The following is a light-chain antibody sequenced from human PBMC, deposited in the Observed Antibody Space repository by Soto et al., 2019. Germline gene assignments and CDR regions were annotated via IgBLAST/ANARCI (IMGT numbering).Light chain of an antibody. CDR3: QQYGGSPRT. J-gene: IGKJ1*01. CDR2: GAS. V-gene: IGKV3-20*01. Sequence: VLTQSPGTLSLSPGERATLSCRASRSVGESLAWYQQKPGQAPSLLIYGASTRATGVPDRFSGSGFGTDFTLTITRLEPADFAVYYRQQYGGSPRTFGRGTRVELK. CDR1: RSVGES.